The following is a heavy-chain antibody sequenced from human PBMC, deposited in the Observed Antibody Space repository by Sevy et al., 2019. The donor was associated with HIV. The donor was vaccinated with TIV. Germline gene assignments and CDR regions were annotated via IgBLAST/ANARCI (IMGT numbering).Heavy chain of an antibody. CDR3: AREGLRFLEWLSNDAFDI. Sequence: GGSLRLSCAASGFTFSSYSMNWVRQAPGKGLEWVSSISSSSSYIYYADSVKGRFTISRDNAKNSLYLQMNSLRAEDTAVYYCAREGLRFLEWLSNDAFDIWGQGTMVTVSS. D-gene: IGHD3-3*01. V-gene: IGHV3-21*01. CDR2: ISSSSSYI. CDR1: GFTFSSYS. J-gene: IGHJ3*02.